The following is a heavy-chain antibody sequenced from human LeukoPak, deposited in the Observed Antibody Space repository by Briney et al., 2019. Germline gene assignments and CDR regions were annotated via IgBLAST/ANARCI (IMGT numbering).Heavy chain of an antibody. CDR3: ARLQLGITIFGVVSPPDV. V-gene: IGHV3-20*04. CDR2: INWNGGST. CDR1: GFTFSSYS. D-gene: IGHD3-3*01. J-gene: IGHJ6*04. Sequence: PGGSLRLSCAASGFTFSSYSMNWVRQAPGKGLEWVSGINWNGGSTGYVDSVKGRFTISRDNAKNSLYLQMNSLRAEDTALYYCARLQLGITIFGVVSPPDVWGKGTTVTVSS.